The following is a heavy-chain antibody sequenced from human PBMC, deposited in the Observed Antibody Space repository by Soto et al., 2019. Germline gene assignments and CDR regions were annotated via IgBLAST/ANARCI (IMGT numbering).Heavy chain of an antibody. J-gene: IGHJ6*02. D-gene: IGHD2-2*01. Sequence: GASVKVSFKASGGTFSSYAISWLRQAPGQGLEWMGGIIPIFGTANYAQKFQGRVTITADESTSTAYMELSSLRSEDTAVYYCARGYAPGGVYYYYYGMDVWGQGTTVTVSS. CDR2: IIPIFGTA. CDR1: GGTFSSYA. V-gene: IGHV1-69*13. CDR3: ARGYAPGGVYYYYYGMDV.